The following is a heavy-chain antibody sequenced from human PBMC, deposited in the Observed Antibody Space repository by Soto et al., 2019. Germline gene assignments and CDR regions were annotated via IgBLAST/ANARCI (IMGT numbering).Heavy chain of an antibody. V-gene: IGHV4-61*01. CDR1: GGSVSSGSYY. CDR2: IYYSGST. Sequence: SETLSLTCTVSGGSVSSGSYYWSCIRQPPGKGLEWIGYIYYSGSTNYNPSLKSRVTISVDTSKNQFSLKLSSVTAADTAVYYCARDPYYDFWSGYSNYYYYGMDVWGQGTTVTVSS. J-gene: IGHJ6*02. CDR3: ARDPYYDFWSGYSNYYYYGMDV. D-gene: IGHD3-3*01.